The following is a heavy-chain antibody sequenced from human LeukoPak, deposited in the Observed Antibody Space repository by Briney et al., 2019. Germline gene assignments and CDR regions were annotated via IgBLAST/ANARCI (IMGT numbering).Heavy chain of an antibody. V-gene: IGHV1-69*04. CDR3: ARGRVQPISDYGLDV. D-gene: IGHD3-10*01. Sequence: GASVKVSCKASGGTFSSYAISWVRQAPGQGLEWMGRIIPILGIANYAQKFQGRVTITADKSTSTAYMELKSLRSADTAVYFCARGRVQPISDYGLDVWGQGTTVTASS. CDR1: GGTFSSYA. J-gene: IGHJ6*02. CDR2: IIPILGIA.